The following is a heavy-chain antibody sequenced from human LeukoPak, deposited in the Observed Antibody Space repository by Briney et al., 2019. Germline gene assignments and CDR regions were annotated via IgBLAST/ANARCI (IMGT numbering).Heavy chain of an antibody. CDR2: IKSKTDGGST. CDR1: GFTFSDAW. J-gene: IGHJ4*02. V-gene: IGHV3-15*01. D-gene: IGHD2-2*02. Sequence: GGSLRLSCAASGFTFSDAWMSWVRQAPGKGLEWVGRIKSKTDGGSTEYAAPVNGRFTISRDDSKNTLYLQVNSLKTEDTAVYSCLTAGYSHWGQGTLVTVSS. CDR3: LTAGYSH.